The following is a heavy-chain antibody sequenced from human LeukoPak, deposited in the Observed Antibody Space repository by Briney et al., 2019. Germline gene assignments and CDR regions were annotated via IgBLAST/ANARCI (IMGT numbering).Heavy chain of an antibody. D-gene: IGHD2-15*01. Sequence: TSETLSLTCAVYGGSFSGYYWGWIRQPPGKGLEWIGSIYYSGSTYYNPSLKSRVTISVDTSKNQFSLKLSSVTAADTAVYYCARHLYCSGGSCHKLIDYWGQGTLVTVSS. V-gene: IGHV4-39*01. CDR2: IYYSGST. CDR3: ARHLYCSGGSCHKLIDY. CDR1: GGSFSGYY. J-gene: IGHJ4*02.